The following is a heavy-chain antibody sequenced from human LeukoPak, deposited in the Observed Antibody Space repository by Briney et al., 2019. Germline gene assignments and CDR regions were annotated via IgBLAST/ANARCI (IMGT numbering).Heavy chain of an antibody. CDR3: AASYGYYYYYYMDV. CDR2: INPNSGGT. Sequence: ASVKVSCKASGYTFTGYYIHWVRQAPGQGLEWLGWINPNSGGTNYAQKFQGRVTMTRDTSISTAYMELSRLRSDDTAVYYCAASYGYYYYYYMDVWGKGTTVTISS. CDR1: GYTFTGYY. D-gene: IGHD1-26*01. J-gene: IGHJ6*03. V-gene: IGHV1-2*02.